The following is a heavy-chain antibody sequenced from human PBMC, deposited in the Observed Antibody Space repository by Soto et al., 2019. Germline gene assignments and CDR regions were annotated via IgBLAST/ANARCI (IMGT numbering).Heavy chain of an antibody. CDR3: AHTLYSSGWYKVNAFDI. J-gene: IGHJ3*02. D-gene: IGHD6-19*01. CDR1: GDKFSSYT. Sequence: GASVKVSCKASGDKFSSYTISWVRQAPGQGLEWMGGFDPEDGETIYAQKFQGRVTMTEDTSTDTAYMELSSLRSEDTAVYYCAHTLYSSGWYKVNAFDIWGQGTMVTVSS. V-gene: IGHV1-24*01. CDR2: FDPEDGET.